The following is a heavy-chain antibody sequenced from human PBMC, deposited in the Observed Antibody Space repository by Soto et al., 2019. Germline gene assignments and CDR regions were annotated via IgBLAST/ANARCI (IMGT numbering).Heavy chain of an antibody. J-gene: IGHJ6*02. CDR2: ISAYNGNT. Sequence: QVQLVQSGAEVKKPGASVKVSCKASGYTFTSYGISWVRQAPGQGLVWMGWISAYNGNTNYAQKLQGRVTMTTDTSTSTAYMELRSLRSDDTAVYYCATGPQRAGKFYYYYGMDVWGQGTTVTVSS. CDR3: ATGPQRAGKFYYYYGMDV. V-gene: IGHV1-18*01. CDR1: GYTFTSYG.